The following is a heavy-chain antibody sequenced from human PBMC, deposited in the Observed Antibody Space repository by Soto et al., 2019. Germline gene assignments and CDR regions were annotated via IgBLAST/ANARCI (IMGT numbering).Heavy chain of an antibody. Sequence: QVQLVESGGGVVQPGTSLRLTCAGSGFTFSNYGIHWVRQAPGKAPEWESVIWYDGGNKYYRDSVKGRFTISRDNSRNAVSLQMSSLTAADMGVYYCARDPAERPFKYDFWSGTPYYFDLWGQGTLVTVS. CDR2: IWYDGGNK. CDR3: ARDPAERPFKYDFWSGTPYYFDL. J-gene: IGHJ4*02. D-gene: IGHD3-3*01. V-gene: IGHV3-33*01. CDR1: GFTFSNYG.